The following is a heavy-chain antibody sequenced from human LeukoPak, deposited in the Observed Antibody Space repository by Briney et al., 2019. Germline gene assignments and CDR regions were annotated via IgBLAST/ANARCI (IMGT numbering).Heavy chain of an antibody. CDR2: IWYDGSNK. CDR1: GFTFSSYG. V-gene: IGHV3-30*02. Sequence: GGSLRLSCAASGFTFSSYGMHWVRQAPGKGLEWVAVIWYDGSNKYYADSVKGRFTISRDDSKNTLYLQMNSLRAEDTAVYYCAKDTGSWTIDYWGQGTLVTVSS. D-gene: IGHD6-13*01. J-gene: IGHJ4*02. CDR3: AKDTGSWTIDY.